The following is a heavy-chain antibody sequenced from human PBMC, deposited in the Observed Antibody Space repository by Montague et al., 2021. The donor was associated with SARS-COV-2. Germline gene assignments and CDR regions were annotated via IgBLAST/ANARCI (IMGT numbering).Heavy chain of an antibody. D-gene: IGHD2-15*01. CDR3: ARAQNICFIANCVNYFDL. V-gene: IGHV4-59*01. J-gene: IGHJ4*02. Sequence: SETLSLTCTVSGGSTSNYYWTWIRQSPGKGLQWIGYIFYTGSKKFNPPLKTRLSMSLDASKNHFSLRLSSVTAADTARYYCARAQNICFIANCVNYFDLWGLGALVTVSS. CDR1: GGSTSNYY. CDR2: IFYTGSK.